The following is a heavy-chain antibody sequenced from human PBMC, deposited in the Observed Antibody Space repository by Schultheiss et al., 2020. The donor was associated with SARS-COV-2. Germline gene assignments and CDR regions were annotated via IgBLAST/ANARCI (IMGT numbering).Heavy chain of an antibody. CDR2: IYYSGST. CDR3: ARDTRFLEWFLGGMDV. V-gene: IGHV4-31*03. J-gene: IGHJ6*02. D-gene: IGHD3-3*01. Sequence: SETLSLTCTVSGGSISSGGYYWSWIRQHPGKGLEWIGYIYYSGSTYYNPSLKSRVTISVDTSKNQFSLKLSSVTAADTAVYYCARDTRFLEWFLGGMDVWGQGTTVTVSS. CDR1: GGSISSGGYY.